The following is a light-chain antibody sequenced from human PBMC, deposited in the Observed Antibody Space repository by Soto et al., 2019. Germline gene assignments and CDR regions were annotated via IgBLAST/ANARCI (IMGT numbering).Light chain of an antibody. V-gene: IGKV3-20*01. CDR1: QSVSSNY. J-gene: IGKJ1*01. Sequence: EMVLTQSPGTLSLSPGERATLSCRASQSVSSNYLAWYQQQPGQAPRFLIYGASSRASGIPDRFSGRGSGTDFTLTISRLEPEDFAVYDWHQDGSLPPGTFGQGTKVEI. CDR3: HQDGSLPPGT. CDR2: GAS.